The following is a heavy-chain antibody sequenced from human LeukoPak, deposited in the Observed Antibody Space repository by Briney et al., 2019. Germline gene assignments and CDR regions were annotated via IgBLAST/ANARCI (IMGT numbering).Heavy chain of an antibody. CDR1: GFTFSSYS. CDR2: ISSSSSYI. V-gene: IGHV3-21*01. Sequence: PGGSLRLSCAASGFTFSSYSMNWVRQAPGKGLEWVSSISSSSSYIYYADSVKGRFTISRDNAKNSLYLQMNSLRAEDTAVYYCARDNSVVVADASLRYWGQGTLVTVSS. J-gene: IGHJ4*02. D-gene: IGHD2-15*01. CDR3: ARDNSVVVADASLRY.